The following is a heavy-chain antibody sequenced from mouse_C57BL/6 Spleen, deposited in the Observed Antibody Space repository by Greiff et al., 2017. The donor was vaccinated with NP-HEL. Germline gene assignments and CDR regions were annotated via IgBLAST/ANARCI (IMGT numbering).Heavy chain of an antibody. CDR1: GFNIKDDY. Sequence: EVKLQESGAELVRPGASVKLSCTASGFNIKDDYMHWVKQRPEQGLEWIGWIDPENGDTEYASKFQGKATITADTSSNTAYLQLSSLTSEDTAVYYCTTMTQATFFAYWGQGTLVTVSA. D-gene: IGHD3-2*02. CDR3: TTMTQATFFAY. V-gene: IGHV14-4*01. J-gene: IGHJ3*01. CDR2: IDPENGDT.